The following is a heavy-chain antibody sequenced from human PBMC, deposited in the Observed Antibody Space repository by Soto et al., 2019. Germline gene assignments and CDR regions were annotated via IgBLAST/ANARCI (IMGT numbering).Heavy chain of an antibody. D-gene: IGHD2-2*01. CDR2: ISGSGGST. V-gene: IGHV3-23*01. CDR1: GFTFSSYA. Sequence: EVQLLESGGGLVQPGGSLRLSCAASGFTFSSYARSWVRQAPGKGLEWVSAISGSGGSTYYADSVKGRLTISRDNSKNTLYLQMNSLRAEDTAVYYCAKGRGYCSSTSCYVGSDYWGQGTLVTVSS. J-gene: IGHJ4*02. CDR3: AKGRGYCSSTSCYVGSDY.